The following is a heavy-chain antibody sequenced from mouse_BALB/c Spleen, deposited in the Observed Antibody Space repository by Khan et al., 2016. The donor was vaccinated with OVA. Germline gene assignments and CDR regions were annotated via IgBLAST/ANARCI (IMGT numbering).Heavy chain of an antibody. J-gene: IGHJ3*01. CDR1: GYTFTNYV. CDR3: AREASSWDFSFPY. CDR2: INPDNAGT. V-gene: IGHV1S136*01. D-gene: IGHD4-1*01. Sequence: VQLKQSGPELVEPGASVKMSCKASGYTFTNYVMHWVKQKPGQGLEWIGYINPDNAGTRYNEKFKGKAILTSDISSNTAYMELSSLTSEDSAVSYSAREASSWDFSFPYWGQGTLVTVSA.